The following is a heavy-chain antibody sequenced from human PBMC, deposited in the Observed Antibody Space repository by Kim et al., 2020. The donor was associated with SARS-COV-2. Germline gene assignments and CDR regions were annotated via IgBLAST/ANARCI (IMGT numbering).Heavy chain of an antibody. CDR3: AKTIEGSTTVDY. Sequence: PGSVKGRFTISRDKSQNTLYLKMNSLRAEDTAVYYCAKTIEGSTTVDYWGQGTLVTVSS. J-gene: IGHJ4*02. V-gene: IGHV3-23*01. D-gene: IGHD1-26*01.